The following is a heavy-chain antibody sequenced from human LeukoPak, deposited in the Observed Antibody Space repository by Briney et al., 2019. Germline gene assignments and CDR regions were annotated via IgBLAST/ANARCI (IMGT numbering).Heavy chain of an antibody. Sequence: GGSLRLSCAASGFTFSSYSMNWVRQAPGKGLEWVSSISSSSSTIYYADSVKGRFTISRDNAKNSLYLQMNSLRDEDTAVYYCARAVYYYYGMDVWGQGTTVTVSS. CDR3: ARAVYYYYGMDV. J-gene: IGHJ6*02. D-gene: IGHD4-17*01. V-gene: IGHV3-48*02. CDR2: ISSSSSTI. CDR1: GFTFSSYS.